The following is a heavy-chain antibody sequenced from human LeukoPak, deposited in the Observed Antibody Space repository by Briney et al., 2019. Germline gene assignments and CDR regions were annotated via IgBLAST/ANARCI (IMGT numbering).Heavy chain of an antibody. CDR2: IKQDGSEK. V-gene: IGHV3-7*01. CDR1: GFTFSSDS. D-gene: IGHD3-3*01. Sequence: GGSLRLSCAASGFTFSSDSMSWVRQAPGQGLEWVANIKQDGSEKYYVDSVKGRFTISRDNAKNSLYLQMNSLRDEDTAVYYCARNVIGVVIFDYWGQGTLVTVSS. CDR3: ARNVIGVVIFDY. J-gene: IGHJ4*02.